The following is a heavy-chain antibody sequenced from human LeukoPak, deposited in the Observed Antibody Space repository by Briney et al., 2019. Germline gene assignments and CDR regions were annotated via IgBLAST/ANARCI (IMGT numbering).Heavy chain of an antibody. D-gene: IGHD6-13*01. V-gene: IGHV4-38-2*02. CDR2: IYHSGST. Sequence: PSETLSLTCTVSGYSISSGYYWGWIRQPPGKGLEWIGSIYHSGSTYYNPSLKNRVTISVDTSKNQFSLKLSSVTAADTAVYYCARHRGPYSSSWYAVDYWGQGTLVTVSS. CDR1: GYSISSGYY. J-gene: IGHJ4*02. CDR3: ARHRGPYSSSWYAVDY.